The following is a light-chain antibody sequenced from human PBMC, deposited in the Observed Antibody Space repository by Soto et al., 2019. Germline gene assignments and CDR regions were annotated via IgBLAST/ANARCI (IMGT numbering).Light chain of an antibody. CDR3: QQYGSSPPVT. CDR2: GAS. Sequence: EIVLTQSPGTLSLSPGERATLSCRASQSVSSSYLAWYQQKPGQAPRLLIYGASSRATGIPDRFSGSGSGTDFTLTISRLEPEEFAVYYCQQYGSSPPVTSGQGTRLEIK. CDR1: QSVSSSY. V-gene: IGKV3-20*01. J-gene: IGKJ5*01.